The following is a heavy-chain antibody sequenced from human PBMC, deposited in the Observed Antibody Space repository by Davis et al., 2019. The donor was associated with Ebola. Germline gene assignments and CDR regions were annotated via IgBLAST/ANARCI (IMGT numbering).Heavy chain of an antibody. V-gene: IGHV3-30-3*01. J-gene: IGHJ4*02. CDR1: GFTLNNYA. CDR2: MSYDGITK. Sequence: PGGSLRLSCAASGFTLNNYAMHWVRQSPGTGLEWVAVMSYDGITKYYADSVKGRFTISRDTSKNSLYLQMNSLRDEDTAVYYCARDHLHPFDYWGQGTLVTVSS. CDR3: ARDHLHPFDY. D-gene: IGHD4-11*01.